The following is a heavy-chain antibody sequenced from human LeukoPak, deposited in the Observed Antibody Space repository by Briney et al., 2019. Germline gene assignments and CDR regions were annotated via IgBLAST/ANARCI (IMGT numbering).Heavy chain of an antibody. J-gene: IGHJ6*02. CDR2: INHSGST. CDR1: GGSFSGYY. V-gene: IGHV4-34*01. D-gene: IGHD3-9*01. CDR3: ARGGRGYDILTGYSQPVYGMDV. Sequence: PSETLSLTCAVYGGSFSGYYWSWIRQPPGKGLEWIGEINHSGSTNYNPSLKSRVTISVDTSKNQFSPKLSSVTAADTAVYYCARGGRGYDILTGYSQPVYGMDVWGQGTTVTVSS.